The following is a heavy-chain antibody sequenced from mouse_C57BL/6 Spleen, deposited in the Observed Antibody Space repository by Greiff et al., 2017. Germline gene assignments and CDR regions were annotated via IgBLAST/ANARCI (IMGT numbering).Heavy chain of an antibody. CDR3: ASPHYYGSSYWYFDV. J-gene: IGHJ1*03. D-gene: IGHD1-1*01. CDR1: GYSFTDYN. Sequence: EVKLVESGPELVKPGASVKISCKASGYSFTDYNMNWVKQSNGKSLEWIGVINPNYGTTSYNQKFKGKATLTVDQSSSTAYMQLNSLTSEDSAVYYCASPHYYGSSYWYFDVWGTGTTVTVSS. CDR2: INPNYGTT. V-gene: IGHV1-39*01.